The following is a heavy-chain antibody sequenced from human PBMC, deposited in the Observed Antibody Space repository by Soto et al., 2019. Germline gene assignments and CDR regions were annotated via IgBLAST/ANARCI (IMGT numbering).Heavy chain of an antibody. J-gene: IGHJ6*02. D-gene: IGHD2-2*01. Sequence: GESLKIYGNGSGYSFTIYWISWVRQMPGKGLEWMGRIDPSDSYTNYSPSFQGHVTISADKSISTAYLQWSSLKASDTAMYYCARHAGDYYYYGMDVWGQGTTVTVSS. CDR3: ARHAGDYYYYGMDV. CDR1: GYSFTIYW. V-gene: IGHV5-10-1*01. CDR2: IDPSDSYT.